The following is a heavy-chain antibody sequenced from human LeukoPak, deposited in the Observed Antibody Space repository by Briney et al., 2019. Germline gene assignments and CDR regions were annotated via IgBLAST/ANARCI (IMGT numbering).Heavy chain of an antibody. D-gene: IGHD5-12*01. J-gene: IGHJ4*02. CDR2: ISGSGGST. Sequence: GGSLRLSCAASGFTFSSYAMSWVRQAPGKGLEWVSAISGSGGSTYYADSVTGRFTISRDNSTNTLYLQINSLRAEDTAVYYCAKDQQEYSGYGTYDYWGQGTLVTVSS. CDR3: AKDQQEYSGYGTYDY. V-gene: IGHV3-23*01. CDR1: GFTFSSYA.